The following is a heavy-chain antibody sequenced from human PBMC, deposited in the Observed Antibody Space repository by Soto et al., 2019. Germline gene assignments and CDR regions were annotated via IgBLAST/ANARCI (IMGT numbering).Heavy chain of an antibody. Sequence: QVQLQESGPGLVKPSETLSLTCTVSSDSITNYYWTWVRQSPGKGLEWIGYVHDTGRSNYNPSLKIRAKIPVDTSKKRFSRKLNSVTAADTAVFYCTRGGGTRGWYWGQGTLVTVSS. J-gene: IGHJ4*02. CDR1: SDSITNYY. CDR3: TRGGGTRGWY. V-gene: IGHV4-59*01. D-gene: IGHD2-15*01. CDR2: VHDTGRS.